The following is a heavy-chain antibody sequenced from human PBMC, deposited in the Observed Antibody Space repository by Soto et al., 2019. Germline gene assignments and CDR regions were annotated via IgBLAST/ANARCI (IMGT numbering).Heavy chain of an antibody. V-gene: IGHV1-46*01. Sequence: ASVKLACKTSGYTFTSYYMHWVRQTPGQGLEWMGIINPSGGSTSYAQKFQGRVTMTRDTSTSTVYMELSSLRSEDTAVYYCARGAYMARIAARDYGIDVWGQGTTVTVSS. CDR3: ARGAYMARIAARDYGIDV. CDR2: INPSGGST. J-gene: IGHJ6*02. D-gene: IGHD6-6*01. CDR1: GYTFTSYY.